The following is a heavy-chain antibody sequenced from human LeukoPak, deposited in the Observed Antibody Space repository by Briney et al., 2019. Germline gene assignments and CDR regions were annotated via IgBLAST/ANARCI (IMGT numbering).Heavy chain of an antibody. V-gene: IGHV4-61*02. J-gene: IGHJ3*02. CDR1: GGSISSGSYY. CDR2: VYTSGST. Sequence: PPQTLSLTCTVSGGSISSGSYYWSWIRQPAGKGLEWIGRVYTSGSTNYNPSLKSRVTISVDTSKNQFSLKLSSVTAADTAVYYCARGPYCSGGSCYSNDAFDIWGQGTMVTVSS. CDR3: ARGPYCSGGSCYSNDAFDI. D-gene: IGHD2-15*01.